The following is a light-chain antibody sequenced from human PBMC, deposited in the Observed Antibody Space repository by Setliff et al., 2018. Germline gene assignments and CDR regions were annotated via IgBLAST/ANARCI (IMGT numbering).Light chain of an antibody. CDR1: SSDIGAGYS. CDR2: GNN. J-gene: IGLJ1*01. CDR3: QSYGGSVSGYV. V-gene: IGLV1-40*01. Sequence: QSVLTQPPSVSGAPGQRVTISCTGTSSDIGAGYSVHWYQQLPGAAPKLLIYGNNNRPSGVPDRFSGSKSGTSASLAITGLQAEDEADYYCQSYGGSVSGYVFGSGTKV.